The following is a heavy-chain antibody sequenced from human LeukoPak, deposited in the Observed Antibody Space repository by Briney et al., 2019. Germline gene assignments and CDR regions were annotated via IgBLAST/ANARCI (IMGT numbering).Heavy chain of an antibody. D-gene: IGHD6-13*01. CDR3: AGEPPSGRVSSWYPLDL. CDR2: ISSGRTE. J-gene: IGHJ5*02. V-gene: IGHV3-48*01. CDR1: GFTFSMHS. Sequence: GGSLRLSCVASGFTFSMHSLNWVRQAPGKRPEWVSYISSGRTEFYADSVKGRFSISRDNAKTSLYLQMDSLRVEDTAVYYCAGEPPSGRVSSWYPLDLWGQGTLVIVSS.